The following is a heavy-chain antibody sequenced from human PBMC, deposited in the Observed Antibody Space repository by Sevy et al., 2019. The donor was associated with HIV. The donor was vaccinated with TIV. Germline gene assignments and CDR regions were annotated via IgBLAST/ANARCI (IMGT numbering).Heavy chain of an antibody. D-gene: IGHD6-19*01. Sequence: GGSLRLSCAASGFTFSSYWMSWVRQAPGKGLEWVANIKQDGSEKYYVDSVKGRFTISRDNAKNSLYLQMNSLRAEDTAVYYCARALIKGSSGCYDGFGYWGQGTLVTVSS. J-gene: IGHJ4*02. CDR3: ARALIKGSSGCYDGFGY. V-gene: IGHV3-7*01. CDR2: IKQDGSEK. CDR1: GFTFSSYW.